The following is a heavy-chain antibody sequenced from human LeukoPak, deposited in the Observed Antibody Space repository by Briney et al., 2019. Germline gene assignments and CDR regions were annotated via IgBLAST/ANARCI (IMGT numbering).Heavy chain of an antibody. CDR1: GGSISSGDYY. V-gene: IGHV4-30-4*01. CDR3: ATIRNPTPPYWYFDL. D-gene: IGHD1-14*01. CDR2: IYYSGST. Sequence: SQTLSLTCTVSGGSISSGDYYWSWIRQPPGKGLEWIGYIYYSGSTYYNPSLKSRVTISEDTSKNQFSLKLSSVTAADTAVYYCATIRNPTPPYWYFDLWGRGTLVTVSS. J-gene: IGHJ2*01.